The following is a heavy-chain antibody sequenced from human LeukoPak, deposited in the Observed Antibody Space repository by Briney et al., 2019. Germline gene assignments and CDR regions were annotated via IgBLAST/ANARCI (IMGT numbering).Heavy chain of an antibody. J-gene: IGHJ6*02. CDR1: GFTFSSYG. CDR2: ISSSSSYI. Sequence: PGGSLRLSCAASGFTFSSYGMHWVRQAPGKGLEWVSSISSSSSYIYYADSVKGRFTISRDNAKNSLYLQMNSLRAEDTAVYYCARETMVRGVLYYYYGMDVWGQGTTVTVSS. V-gene: IGHV3-21*01. D-gene: IGHD3-10*01. CDR3: ARETMVRGVLYYYYGMDV.